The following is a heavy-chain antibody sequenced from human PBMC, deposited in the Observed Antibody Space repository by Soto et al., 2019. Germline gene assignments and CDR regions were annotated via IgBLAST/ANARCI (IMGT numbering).Heavy chain of an antibody. CDR1: GGTFSSYA. J-gene: IGHJ5*02. CDR2: IIPIFGTA. Sequence: ASVKVSCKASGGTFSSYAISWVRQAPGQGLEWMGGIIPIFGTANYAQKFQGRVTITADESTSTAYMELSSLRSEDTAVYYCARLGGGSYNWFDPWGQGTLVTVSS. D-gene: IGHD2-15*01. CDR3: ARLGGGSYNWFDP. V-gene: IGHV1-69*13.